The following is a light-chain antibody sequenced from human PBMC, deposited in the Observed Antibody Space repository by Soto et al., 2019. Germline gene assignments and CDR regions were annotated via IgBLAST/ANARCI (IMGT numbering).Light chain of an antibody. CDR2: GSS. CDR3: QQYHHSPRT. CDR1: QRVSSRY. Sequence: EIVLTQSPGTLSLSPGERATISCRASQRVSSRYFAWFQQRPGQVPRLLIFGSSSRAPGIPDRFSGSGSGTDFTLTISRLEPEDFGVYYCQQYHHSPRTFGQGTKVEIK. J-gene: IGKJ1*01. V-gene: IGKV3-20*01.